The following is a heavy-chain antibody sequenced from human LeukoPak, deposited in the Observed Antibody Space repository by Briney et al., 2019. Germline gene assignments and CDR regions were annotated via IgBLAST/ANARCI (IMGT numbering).Heavy chain of an antibody. D-gene: IGHD5-18*01. CDR2: MSSGGTYI. CDR1: GFNFNSYA. V-gene: IGHV3-21*06. CDR3: ARDRPTGASRVFVIQ. Sequence: GGSLRLSCAVSGFNFNSYAMTWVRQAPGKGLERISSMSSGGTYIYYADSVRGRFTISRDNTKNSLYLLMNDLRVEDTALYYCARDRPTGASRVFVIQWGQGTPVIVSS. J-gene: IGHJ4*02.